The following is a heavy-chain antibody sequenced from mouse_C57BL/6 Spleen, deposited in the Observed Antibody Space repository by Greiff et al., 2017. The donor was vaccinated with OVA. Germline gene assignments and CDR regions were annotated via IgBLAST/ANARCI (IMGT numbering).Heavy chain of an antibody. CDR2: ISGGGGNT. V-gene: IGHV5-9*01. CDR1: GFTFSSYT. CDR3: ARPDSSGYDYAMDY. J-gene: IGHJ4*01. Sequence: EVQVVESGGGLVKPGGSLKLSCAASGFTFSSYTMSWVRQTPEKRLEWVATISGGGGNTYYPDSVKGRFTISRDNAKNTLYLQMSSLRSEDTALYYCARPDSSGYDYAMDYWGQGTSVTVSS. D-gene: IGHD3-2*02.